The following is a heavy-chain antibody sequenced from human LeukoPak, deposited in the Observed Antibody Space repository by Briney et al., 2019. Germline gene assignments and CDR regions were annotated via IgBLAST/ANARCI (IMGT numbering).Heavy chain of an antibody. CDR2: IYYSGST. V-gene: IGHV4-59*01. CDR1: GGSISSYY. Sequence: SETLSLTCTVSGGSISSYYWSWIRQPPGKGLEWIGYIYYSGSTNYNPALKSRVTISVDTSKNQFSLKLSSVTAADTAVYYCARSSIAARSNWFDPWGQGTLVTVSS. J-gene: IGHJ5*02. D-gene: IGHD6-6*01. CDR3: ARSSIAARSNWFDP.